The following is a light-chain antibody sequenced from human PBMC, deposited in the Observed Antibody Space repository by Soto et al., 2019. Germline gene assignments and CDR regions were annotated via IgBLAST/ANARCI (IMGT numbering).Light chain of an antibody. CDR2: GNN. CDR3: QSYDSSLSSQV. V-gene: IGLV1-40*01. J-gene: IGLJ3*02. Sequence: QSVLTQPPSVSVAPGQRVTISCCGSTSNIGAGYNVHWYQQLPGTAPKLLIYGNNNRPSGVPDRFSGSKSGTSASLAITGLQAEDEADYYCQSYDSSLSSQVFGGGTKLTVL. CDR1: TSNIGAGYN.